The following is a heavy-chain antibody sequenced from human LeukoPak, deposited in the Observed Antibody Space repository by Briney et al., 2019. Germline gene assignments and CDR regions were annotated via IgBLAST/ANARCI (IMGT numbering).Heavy chain of an antibody. Sequence: SETLSLTCTVSGAFISSNSYYWGWIRQPPGKGLAWIGSIYYSGSTYYNSSLKSRVTMSVDTSKNQFSLKLSSVTAADTAVYYCARHGDYYYYMDVWGKGTTVTISS. CDR2: IYYSGST. CDR3: ARHGDYYYYMDV. CDR1: GAFISSNSYY. J-gene: IGHJ6*03. D-gene: IGHD3-3*01. V-gene: IGHV4-39*01.